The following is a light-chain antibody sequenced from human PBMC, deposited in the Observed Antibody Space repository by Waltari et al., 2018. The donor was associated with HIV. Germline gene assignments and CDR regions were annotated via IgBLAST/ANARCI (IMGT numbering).Light chain of an antibody. CDR2: EVS. Sequence: ALTQPPPAPGSAGKQVPIPCTGTRSDVGGINNASWYQQHPGKAPKPMIFEVSKRPSGVPDRFSGSKSGNTASLTVSGLQAEDEADYFCSSYAGSNNWVFGGGTKLTVL. CDR3: SSYAGSNNWV. CDR1: RSDVGGINN. J-gene: IGLJ2*01. V-gene: IGLV2-8*01.